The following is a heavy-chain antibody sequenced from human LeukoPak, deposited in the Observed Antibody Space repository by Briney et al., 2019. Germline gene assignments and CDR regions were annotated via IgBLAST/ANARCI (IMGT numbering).Heavy chain of an antibody. CDR3: ARALEDSSWYYTY. Sequence: PSETLSLTCTVSGYSISSGYYWGWIRQPPGKGLEWIGSIYHSGSTYYNPSLKSRVTISVDTSKNQFSLKLSSVTAADTAVYYCARALEDSSWYYTYWGQGTLVTVSS. D-gene: IGHD6-13*01. CDR1: GYSISSGYY. CDR2: IYHSGST. J-gene: IGHJ4*02. V-gene: IGHV4-38-2*02.